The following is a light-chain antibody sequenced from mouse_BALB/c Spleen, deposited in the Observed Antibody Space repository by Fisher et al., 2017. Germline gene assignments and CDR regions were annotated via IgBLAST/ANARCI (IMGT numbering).Light chain of an antibody. CDR2: DTS. Sequence: IVITQTPAIMSASPGEKVTITCSASSSVSSSYLYWYQQKPGSSPKRWIYDTSKLASGVPARFSGSGSGTSYSLTISSMEAEDAATYYCQQWSSNPLTFGAGTKLELK. V-gene: IGKV4-59*01. J-gene: IGKJ5*01. CDR1: SSVSS. CDR3: QQWSSNPLT.